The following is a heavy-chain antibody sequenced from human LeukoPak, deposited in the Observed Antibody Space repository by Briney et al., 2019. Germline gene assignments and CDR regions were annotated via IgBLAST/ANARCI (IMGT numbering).Heavy chain of an antibody. CDR1: GYTFTSYY. Sequence: GASVKVSCKASGYTFTSYYIHWVRQAPGQGLEWMGIIIPSAGNTAYPQKFQGRVTMTRDTSTTTLYMDLRSLRSDDTAVYYCARDRSSSMVVTALWGFDYWGQGTLVTVSS. D-gene: IGHD2-21*02. CDR3: ARDRSSSMVVTALWGFDY. CDR2: IIPSAGNT. J-gene: IGHJ4*02. V-gene: IGHV1-46*01.